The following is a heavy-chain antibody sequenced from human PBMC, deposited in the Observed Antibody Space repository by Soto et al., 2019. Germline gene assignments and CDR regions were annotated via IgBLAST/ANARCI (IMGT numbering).Heavy chain of an antibody. CDR1: GYTFTSYA. D-gene: IGHD3-16*01. Sequence: ASVKVSCKASGYTFTSYAMHWVRQAPGQRLEWMGWINAGNGNTKYSRKFQGRVTITRDTSASTAYMELNSLRTEDTAIYYCARDKDYSSIWGSFFDCWGQGILVTVSS. CDR2: INAGNGNT. V-gene: IGHV1-3*01. CDR3: ARDKDYSSIWGSFFDC. J-gene: IGHJ4*02.